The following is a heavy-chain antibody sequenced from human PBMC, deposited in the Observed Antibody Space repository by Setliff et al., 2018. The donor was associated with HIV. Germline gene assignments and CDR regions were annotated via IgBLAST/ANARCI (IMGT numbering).Heavy chain of an antibody. CDR1: GASISRGHYY. J-gene: IGHJ6*03. D-gene: IGHD4-4*01. CDR3: ARVVYTYYYMDV. CDR2: IYYSGST. V-gene: IGHV4-30-4*08. Sequence: TCTVSGASISRGHYYWTWIRQRPGKGLEWIAFIYYSGSTYYSPSLKSRLMISVDTSKNRFSLNMTSVTAADTAVYFCARVVYTYYYMDVWGKGTTVTVSS.